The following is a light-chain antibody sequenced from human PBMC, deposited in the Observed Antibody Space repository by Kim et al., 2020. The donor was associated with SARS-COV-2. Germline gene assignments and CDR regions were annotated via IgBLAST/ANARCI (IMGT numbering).Light chain of an antibody. CDR1: QSISSY. CDR3: QQSYSTPWT. Sequence: ASVGDRVTITCRASQSISSYLNWYQQKPGKAPKLLIYAASSLQSGVPSRFSGSGSGTDFTLTISSLQPGDFATYYCQQSYSTPWTFGQGTKVDIK. J-gene: IGKJ1*01. V-gene: IGKV1-39*01. CDR2: AAS.